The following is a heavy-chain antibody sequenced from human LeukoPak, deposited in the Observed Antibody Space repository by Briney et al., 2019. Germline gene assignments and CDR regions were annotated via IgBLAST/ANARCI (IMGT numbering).Heavy chain of an antibody. V-gene: IGHV4-59*01. J-gene: IGHJ5*02. CDR2: IYHSGTT. D-gene: IGHD6-19*01. Sequence: PSETLSLTCTVSGGSMSSYYWSWIRQPPGKGLEWIGYIYHSGTTNYNPSLKSRVTISVDKSKKQFSLKLNSVTAADTAVYYCARAPGVGGGPVAGTNWFGPWGQGTLVTVSS. CDR3: ARAPGVGGGPVAGTNWFGP. CDR1: GGSMSSYY.